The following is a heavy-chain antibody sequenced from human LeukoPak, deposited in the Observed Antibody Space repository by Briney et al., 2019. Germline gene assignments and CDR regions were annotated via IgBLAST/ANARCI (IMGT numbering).Heavy chain of an antibody. CDR1: GFTVSSNY. CDR3: ARDERVYGPGGY. Sequence: PGGSRRFSCAAFGFTVSSNYMSWVRQAPGKGLEWVSVIYSGGSTYFADSVKGRFIISRDNSKNTLYLQMNSLRAEDTAVYYCARDERVYGPGGYWGQGTLVTASS. CDR2: IYSGGST. V-gene: IGHV3-66*01. J-gene: IGHJ4*02. D-gene: IGHD2/OR15-2a*01.